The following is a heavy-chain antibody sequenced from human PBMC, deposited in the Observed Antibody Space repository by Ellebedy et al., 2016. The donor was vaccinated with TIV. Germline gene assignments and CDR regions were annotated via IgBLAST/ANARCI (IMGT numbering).Heavy chain of an antibody. CDR3: ARGGRDQWLIDY. V-gene: IGHV3-74*01. Sequence: PGGSLRLSCAVSGFTFSSYWIHWVRQAPGKGLVWLSRINRDGSSANYADSVKGRFSISRDNSKNTLYVQMNSLRAEDTAVYYCARGGRDQWLIDYWGQGTLVTVSS. D-gene: IGHD6-19*01. J-gene: IGHJ4*02. CDR1: GFTFSSYW. CDR2: INRDGSSA.